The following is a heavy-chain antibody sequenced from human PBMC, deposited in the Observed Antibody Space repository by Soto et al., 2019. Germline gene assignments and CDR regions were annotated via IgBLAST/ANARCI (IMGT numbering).Heavy chain of an antibody. Sequence: SETLSLTCAVYGGSFSGYYWTWIRQPPGKGLEWIGEINHSGSTNYKPSLTSRVTISVGTSKNQLSLKMSSVTAADTAVYYCARGRTLITGTSLDYWGQGTLVTVSS. V-gene: IGHV4-34*01. D-gene: IGHD1-20*01. CDR3: ARGRTLITGTSLDY. J-gene: IGHJ4*02. CDR1: GGSFSGYY. CDR2: INHSGST.